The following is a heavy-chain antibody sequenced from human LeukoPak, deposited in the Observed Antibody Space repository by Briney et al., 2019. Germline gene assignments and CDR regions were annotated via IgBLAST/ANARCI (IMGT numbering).Heavy chain of an antibody. J-gene: IGHJ4*02. Sequence: SVKVSCKASGGTFSSYAISWVRQAPGQGLEWMGGIIPIFGTANYAQKFQGRVSITTDESTSTAYMELSSLRSEDTAVYYCARDFVGSGWPFDYWGQGTLVTVSS. V-gene: IGHV1-69*05. D-gene: IGHD6-19*01. CDR3: ARDFVGSGWPFDY. CDR1: GGTFSSYA. CDR2: IIPIFGTA.